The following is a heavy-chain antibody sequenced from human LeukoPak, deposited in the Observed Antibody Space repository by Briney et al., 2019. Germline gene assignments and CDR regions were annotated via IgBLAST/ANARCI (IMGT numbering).Heavy chain of an antibody. CDR1: GDSVSSNSAA. Sequence: SQTLSLTCAISGDSVSSNSAAWNWIRQSPSRGLEWLGRTYYRSRRYNDYAVSVQTRITINRDTSKHQFSLHLSSVTPEDSAVYYCASDHGGGNLKGDYFDYWGQGTPVTVSA. CDR3: ASDHGGGNLKGDYFDY. J-gene: IGHJ4*02. CDR2: TYYRSRRYN. D-gene: IGHD4-23*01. V-gene: IGHV6-1*01.